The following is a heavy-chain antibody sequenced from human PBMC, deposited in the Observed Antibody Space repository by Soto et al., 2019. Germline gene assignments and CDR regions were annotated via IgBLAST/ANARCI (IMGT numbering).Heavy chain of an antibody. CDR3: ARDLTEGRYCSSTSCYTWGGNWFDP. Sequence: PSETLSLTCTVSGGSISSYYWSWIRQPPGKGLEWIGYIYYSGSTNYNPSLKSRVTISVDTSKNQFSLKLSSVTAADTAVYYCARDLTEGRYCSSTSCYTWGGNWFDPWGQGTLVTVSS. J-gene: IGHJ5*02. D-gene: IGHD2-2*02. CDR1: GGSISSYY. V-gene: IGHV4-59*01. CDR2: IYYSGST.